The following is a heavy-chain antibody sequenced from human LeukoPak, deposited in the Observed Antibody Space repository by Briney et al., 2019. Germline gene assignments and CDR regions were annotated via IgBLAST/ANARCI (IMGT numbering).Heavy chain of an antibody. D-gene: IGHD6-19*01. J-gene: IGHJ4*02. CDR1: RSTLTGYY. CDR2: INPNSGGT. V-gene: IGHV1-2*02. Sequence: GASVKVSCRASRSTLTGYYVPWVRQAPGHELKCMGWINPNSGGTNYAQKFQGRVTMTRDTSISTAYMELSRLRSHDTALYYCARGYSSGFLFDYWGQGTLVTVSS. CDR3: ARGYSSGFLFDY.